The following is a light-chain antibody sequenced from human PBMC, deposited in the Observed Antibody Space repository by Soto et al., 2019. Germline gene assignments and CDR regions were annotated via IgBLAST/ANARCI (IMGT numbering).Light chain of an antibody. J-gene: IGLJ1*01. V-gene: IGLV3-21*04. CDR1: NIGSKS. CDR3: QVLYSSSDHLYV. Sequence: SYELTQPPSVSVAPGKTARITCGGNNIGSKSVHWYQQKPGQAPVLVIYYDSDRPSGIPERFSGSNSRNTATVTISRVEAGDEADYCWQVLYSSSDHLYVFGTGTKVTLL. CDR2: YDS.